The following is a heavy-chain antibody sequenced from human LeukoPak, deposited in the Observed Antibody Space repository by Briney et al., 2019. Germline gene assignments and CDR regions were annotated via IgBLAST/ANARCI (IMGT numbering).Heavy chain of an antibody. J-gene: IGHJ6*02. V-gene: IGHV3-74*01. CDR2: INSDGSST. D-gene: IGHD3-3*01. Sequence: GGSLRLSCAASGFTFSSYWMHWVRQAPGKGLVWVSRINSDGSSTSYADSVKGRFTISRDNAKNTLYLQMNSLRAEDTAVYYCARDEDFWSGSVNYYYGMDVWGQGTTVTVSS. CDR3: ARDEDFWSGSVNYYYGMDV. CDR1: GFTFSSYW.